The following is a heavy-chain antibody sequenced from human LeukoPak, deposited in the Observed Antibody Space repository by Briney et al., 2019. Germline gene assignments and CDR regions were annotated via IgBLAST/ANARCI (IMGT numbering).Heavy chain of an antibody. CDR3: AKGTYYYGSGSYYFDY. V-gene: IGHV3-23*01. Sequence: PGGSLRLSCAASGFTFSSYAMSWVRQAPGKGLEWVSAISGSGGSTYYADSVKGRFTISRDNSKNTLYLQMNSLRAEDTAVYYCAKGTYYYGSGSYYFDYWGQGTLVTVSS. CDR2: ISGSGGST. D-gene: IGHD3-10*01. CDR1: GFTFSSYA. J-gene: IGHJ4*02.